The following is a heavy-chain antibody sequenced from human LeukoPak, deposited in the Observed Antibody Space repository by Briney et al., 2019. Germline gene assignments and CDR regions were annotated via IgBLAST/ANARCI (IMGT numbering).Heavy chain of an antibody. V-gene: IGHV4-4*02. Sequence: SETLSLTCAVSGGSISSSNWRCWVRPPPGKGLEWLGEIYHSGRTNYNPSLKSRVTISVDKSKNQLSLKRSTVAAADAAVYYSARVDRGGSDTLDYWGQGTLVTVSS. J-gene: IGHJ4*02. CDR2: IYHSGRT. CDR1: GGSISSSNW. CDR3: ARVDRGGSDTLDY. D-gene: IGHD2-2*03.